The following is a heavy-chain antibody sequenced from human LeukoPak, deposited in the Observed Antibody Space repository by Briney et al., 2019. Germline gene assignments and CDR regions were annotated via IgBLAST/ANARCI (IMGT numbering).Heavy chain of an antibody. D-gene: IGHD3-10*01. Sequence: GGSLRLSCAASGFTFSNYAFQWVRQAPGKGLEWVAVISKDGRNKNHAGSVKGRFTISRDNSKNTLYLQMDSLRVEDTAVYYCFREGGDWGQGTLVTVSS. CDR3: FREGGD. J-gene: IGHJ4*02. V-gene: IGHV3-30*04. CDR1: GFTFSNYA. CDR2: ISKDGRNK.